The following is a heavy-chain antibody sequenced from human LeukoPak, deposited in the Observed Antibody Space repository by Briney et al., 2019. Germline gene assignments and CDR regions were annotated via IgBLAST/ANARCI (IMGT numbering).Heavy chain of an antibody. CDR2: ISSSSSTI. Sequence: PGGSLRLSCAASGFTFSSYSMNWVRQAPGKGLEWVSYISSSSSTIYYADSVKGRFTISRDNAKNSLYLQMNSLRAEDTAVYYCARVQWADDSSGYYSFQHWGQGTLVTVSS. CDR3: ARVQWADDSSGYYSFQH. V-gene: IGHV3-48*01. J-gene: IGHJ1*01. D-gene: IGHD3-22*01. CDR1: GFTFSSYS.